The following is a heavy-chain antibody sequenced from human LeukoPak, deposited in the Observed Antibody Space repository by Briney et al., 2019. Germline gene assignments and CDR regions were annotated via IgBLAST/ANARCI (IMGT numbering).Heavy chain of an antibody. Sequence: SETLSLTCTVSSASISSYYWSWIRQPPGKGLEWIGYIYYSGSTNYNPSLKSRVTISVDTSKNQFSLKLSSVTAADTAVYYCARERIAAAGTNYYYGMDVWGQGTTVTVSS. CDR2: IYYSGST. D-gene: IGHD6-13*01. CDR3: ARERIAAAGTNYYYGMDV. V-gene: IGHV4-59*01. J-gene: IGHJ6*02. CDR1: SASISSYY.